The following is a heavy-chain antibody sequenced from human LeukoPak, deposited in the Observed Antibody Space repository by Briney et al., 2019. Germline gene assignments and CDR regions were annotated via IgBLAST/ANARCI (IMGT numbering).Heavy chain of an antibody. Sequence: ASVKVSCKASGYTFTSYDINWVRQATGQGLEWMGWMNPNSGNTGYAQKFQGRVTMTRNTSISTAYMELSSLRSEGTAVYYCARGLVVPAAIGGYYYGMDVWGQGTTVTVSS. D-gene: IGHD2-2*02. V-gene: IGHV1-8*01. CDR3: ARGLVVPAAIGGYYYGMDV. CDR1: GYTFTSYD. CDR2: MNPNSGNT. J-gene: IGHJ6*02.